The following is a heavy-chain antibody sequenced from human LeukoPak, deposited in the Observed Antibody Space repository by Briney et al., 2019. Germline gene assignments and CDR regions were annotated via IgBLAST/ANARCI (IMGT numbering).Heavy chain of an antibody. V-gene: IGHV1-2*06. Sequence: GASVKVSFKASGYTLTDYYMHWVRQAPGQGLAWMGRINPNSGGTNYAQKFQGRVTMTRDTSISTVYTELSRLRSDDTAVYYCARVGYYESSGYYEYWGQGTLVTVSS. CDR2: INPNSGGT. D-gene: IGHD3-22*01. J-gene: IGHJ4*02. CDR3: ARVGYYESSGYYEY. CDR1: GYTLTDYY.